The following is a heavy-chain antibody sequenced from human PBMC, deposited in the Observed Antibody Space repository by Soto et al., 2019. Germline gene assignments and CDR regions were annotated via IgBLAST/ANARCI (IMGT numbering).Heavy chain of an antibody. D-gene: IGHD5-12*01. CDR3: ARGGGYDPLYYYYYYMDV. J-gene: IGHJ6*03. V-gene: IGHV3-33*01. CDR1: GFTFSSYG. CDR2: IWYDGSNK. Sequence: GGSLRLSCAASGFTFSSYGMHWVRQAPGKGLEWVAVIWYDGSNKYYADSVKGRFTISRDNSKNTLYLQMNSLRAEDTAVYYCARGGGYDPLYYYYYYMDVWGKGTTVTVS.